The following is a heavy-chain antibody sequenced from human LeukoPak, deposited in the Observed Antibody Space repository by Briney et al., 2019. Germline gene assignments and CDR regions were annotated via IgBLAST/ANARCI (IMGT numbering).Heavy chain of an antibody. CDR1: GFTFSSYA. D-gene: IGHD1-14*01. J-gene: IGHJ5*02. CDR3: ARDWAGRTTQYNYFGP. CDR2: IKPDGSEK. Sequence: GGSLRLSCAASGFTFSSYAMSWVRQVPGEGLEWVANIKPDGSEKYYVDSVKGRFTISRDEAKDSVYLQMNSLRVEDTAVYYCARDWAGRTTQYNYFGPWGQGTLVTVSS. V-gene: IGHV3-7*01.